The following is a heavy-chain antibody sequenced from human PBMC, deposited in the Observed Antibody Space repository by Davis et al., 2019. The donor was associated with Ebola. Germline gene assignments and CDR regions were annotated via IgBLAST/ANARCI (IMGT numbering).Heavy chain of an antibody. CDR3: ARDRVGADYYYYMDV. J-gene: IGHJ6*03. V-gene: IGHV1-2*02. CDR2: INPNSGGT. D-gene: IGHD1-26*01. Sequence: ASVKVSCKASGYTFTGYYMHWVRQAPGQGLEWMGWINPNSGGTNYAQKFQGRVTMTRDTSISTAYMELSRLRSDDTAVYYCARDRVGADYYYYMDVWGKGTTVTVSS. CDR1: GYTFTGYY.